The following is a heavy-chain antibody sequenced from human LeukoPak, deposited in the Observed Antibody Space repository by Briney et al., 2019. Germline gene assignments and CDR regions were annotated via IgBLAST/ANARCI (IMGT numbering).Heavy chain of an antibody. CDR2: ISSNGGST. D-gene: IGHD3-16*01. J-gene: IGHJ5*02. V-gene: IGHV3-64*01. CDR1: GFTFSSYA. CDR3: ARDRSPKYYDYVWGIIDP. Sequence: GGSLRLSCAASGFTFSSYAMHWVRQAPGKGLEYVSAISSNGGSTYYANSVKGRFTISRDNSKNTLYLQMGSLRAEDMAVYYCARDRSPKYYDYVWGIIDPWGQGTLVTVSS.